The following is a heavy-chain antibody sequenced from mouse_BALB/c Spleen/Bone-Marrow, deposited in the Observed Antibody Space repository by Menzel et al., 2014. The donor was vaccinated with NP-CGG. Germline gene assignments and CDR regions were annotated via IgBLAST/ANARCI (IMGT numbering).Heavy chain of an antibody. Sequence: VQLVESGPELVKPGASVKMPCKASGYTFTNYWMHWVKQRPGQGLEWIGYINPSTGNTEYNQKFKDKATLTADKSSNTAFMQLSSLTSEDSAVYFCARGNYEAMDYWGQGTSVAVSS. J-gene: IGHJ4*01. CDR2: INPSTGNT. CDR1: GYTFTNYW. V-gene: IGHV1-7*01. D-gene: IGHD2-1*01. CDR3: ARGNYEAMDY.